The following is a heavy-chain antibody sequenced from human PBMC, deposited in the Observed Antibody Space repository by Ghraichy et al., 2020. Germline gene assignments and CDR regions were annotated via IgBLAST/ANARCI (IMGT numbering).Heavy chain of an antibody. CDR2: IYYSGST. CDR3: ARACVGYCSSTSCYYYYYYMDV. V-gene: IGHV4-31*03. Sequence: SETLSLTCTVSGGSISSGGYYWSWIRQHPGKGLEWIGYIYYSGSTYYNPSLKSRVTISVDTSKNQFSLKLSSVTAADTAVYYCARACVGYCSSTSCYYYYYYMDVWGKGTTVTVSS. J-gene: IGHJ6*03. D-gene: IGHD2-2*01. CDR1: GGSISSGGYY.